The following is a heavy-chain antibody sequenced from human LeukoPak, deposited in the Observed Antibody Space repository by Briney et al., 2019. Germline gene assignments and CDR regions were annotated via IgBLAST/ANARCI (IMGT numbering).Heavy chain of an antibody. Sequence: SETLSLTCTVSGYSISSGYYWGWIRQPPGKGLEWIGEIHPSGSPSYNPSLESRTIISVDASKNQFSLILNSVTAADTALYFCSRGGDASKAGKYWGQGALVTVSS. CDR3: SRGGDASKAGKY. D-gene: IGHD3-10*01. V-gene: IGHV4-38-2*02. CDR1: GYSISSGYY. CDR2: IHPSGSP. J-gene: IGHJ4*02.